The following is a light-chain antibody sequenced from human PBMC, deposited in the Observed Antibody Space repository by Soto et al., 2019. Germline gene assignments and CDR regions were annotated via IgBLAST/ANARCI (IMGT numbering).Light chain of an antibody. CDR2: LNSDGSH. CDR1: SGHSSYA. J-gene: IGLJ3*02. V-gene: IGLV4-69*01. Sequence: QLVLTQSPSASASLGASVKLTCTLSSGHSSYAIAWHQQQPEKGPRYLMKLNSDGSHSKGDGIPDRFSGSSSGAERYLTISSLQSEDEADYYCQTWGTGIQVXGGGTKLTVL. CDR3: QTWGTGIQV.